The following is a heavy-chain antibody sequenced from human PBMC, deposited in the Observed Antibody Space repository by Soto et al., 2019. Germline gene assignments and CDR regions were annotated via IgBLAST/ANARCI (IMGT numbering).Heavy chain of an antibody. Sequence: PGGSLRLSCAASGFTFSSYAMSWVRQAPGKGLEWVSAISGSGGSTYYADSVKGRFTISRDNSKNTLYLQMNSLRAEDTAVYYCAKFLRQGIAAAGTFWGQGTLVTVSS. V-gene: IGHV3-23*01. CDR2: ISGSGGST. D-gene: IGHD6-13*01. CDR1: GFTFSSYA. CDR3: AKFLRQGIAAAGTF. J-gene: IGHJ4*02.